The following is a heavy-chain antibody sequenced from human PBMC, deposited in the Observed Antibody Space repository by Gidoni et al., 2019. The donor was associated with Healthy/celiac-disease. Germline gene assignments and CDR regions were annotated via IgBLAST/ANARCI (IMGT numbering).Heavy chain of an antibody. D-gene: IGHD3-16*01. V-gene: IGHV4-34*01. CDR2: INHSGRT. CDR1: GGSFSGYY. Sequence: QVHLQQWGAGLLKPSETLSLTCAVYGGSFSGYYWSWSRQPPGRGLWGIGEINHSGRTNYIPSLKRRVTISVDTSKNQFSLKLSAVTAADTAVYYCASPLLGGGDSREWFDYWGQGTLVTVSS. CDR3: ASPLLGGGDSREWFDY. J-gene: IGHJ4*02.